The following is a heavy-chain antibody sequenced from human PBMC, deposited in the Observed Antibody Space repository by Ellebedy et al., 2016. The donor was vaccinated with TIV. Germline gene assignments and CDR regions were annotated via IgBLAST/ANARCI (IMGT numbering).Heavy chain of an antibody. CDR3: ATVAGDFDY. Sequence: GESLKISCAASGFTFSSYWMSWVRQAPGKGLEWVANIKQDGSEKYYVDSVKGRFTISRDNSKNSLYLQMNSLRTEDTGLYYCATVAGDFDYWGQGTLVTVSS. CDR2: IKQDGSEK. CDR1: GFTFSSYW. V-gene: IGHV3-7*03. J-gene: IGHJ4*02. D-gene: IGHD6-19*01.